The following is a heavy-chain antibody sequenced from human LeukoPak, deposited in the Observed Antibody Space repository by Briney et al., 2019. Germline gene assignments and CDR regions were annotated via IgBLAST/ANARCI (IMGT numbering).Heavy chain of an antibody. CDR1: GYSISSGYY. D-gene: IGHD3-3*01. Sequence: KPSETLSLTCTVSGYSISSGYYWGWIRQPPGKGLEWIGEINHSGSTNYNPSLKSRVTISVDTSKNQFSLKLSSVTAADTAVYYCARRRFLEWFNVGYYMDVWGKGTTVTVSS. J-gene: IGHJ6*03. CDR2: INHSGST. CDR3: ARRRFLEWFNVGYYMDV. V-gene: IGHV4-38-2*02.